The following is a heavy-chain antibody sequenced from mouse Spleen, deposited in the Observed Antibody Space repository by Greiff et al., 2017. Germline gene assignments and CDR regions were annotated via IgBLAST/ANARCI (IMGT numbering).Heavy chain of an antibody. D-gene: IGHD4-1*01. V-gene: IGHV5-6*01. Sequence: EVMLVESGGDLVKPGGSLKLSCAASGFTFSSYGMSWVRQTPDKRLEWVATISSGGSYTYYPDSVKGRFTISRDNAKNTLYLQMSSLKSEDTAMYYCARHAGTSYAMDYWGQGTSVTVSS. J-gene: IGHJ4*01. CDR2: ISSGGSYT. CDR3: ARHAGTSYAMDY. CDR1: GFTFSSYG.